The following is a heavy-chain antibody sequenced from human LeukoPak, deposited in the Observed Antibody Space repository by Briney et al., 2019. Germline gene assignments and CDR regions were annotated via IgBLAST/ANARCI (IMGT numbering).Heavy chain of an antibody. D-gene: IGHD3-10*01. J-gene: IGHJ4*02. V-gene: IGHV3-7*01. Sequence: SGGSLRLSCAVSGLPLCSYIMIGVGPAPGRGREWVASTDRAGSGPQYIPSVRGRFTRSQDNTQNLIHLQISLMSAQAPAVYFCVTEYWFDFGYWGQGVLVT. CDR2: TDRAGSGP. CDR3: VTEYWFDFGY. CDR1: GLPLCSYI.